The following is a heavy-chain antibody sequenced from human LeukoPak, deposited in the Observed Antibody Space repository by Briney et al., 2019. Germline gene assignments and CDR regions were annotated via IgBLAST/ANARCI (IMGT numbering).Heavy chain of an antibody. CDR1: GFTFSSYS. CDR3: ARDPIVGATPSGYFQH. Sequence: PGGSLRLSCAASGFTFSSYSMNWVRQAPGKGLEWVSYISSSSSTIYYADSVKGRFTISRDNAKNSLYLQMNSLRAEDTAVYYCARDPIVGATPSGYFQHWARAPWSPSPQ. J-gene: IGHJ1*01. V-gene: IGHV3-48*04. CDR2: ISSSSSTI. D-gene: IGHD1-26*01.